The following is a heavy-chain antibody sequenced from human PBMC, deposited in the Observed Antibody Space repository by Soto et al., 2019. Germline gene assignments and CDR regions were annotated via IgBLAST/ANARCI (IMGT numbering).Heavy chain of an antibody. CDR2: IYYSGST. J-gene: IGHJ6*01. Sequence: SETLSLTCTVSGGSISSYYWSWIRQPPGKGLEWIGYIYYSGSTNYNPSLKSRVTISVDTSKNQFSLKLSSVTAADTAVYYCARDISDIAAAGYGMDVWGQGTTVTVSS. D-gene: IGHD6-13*01. V-gene: IGHV4-59*01. CDR3: ARDISDIAAAGYGMDV. CDR1: GGSISSYY.